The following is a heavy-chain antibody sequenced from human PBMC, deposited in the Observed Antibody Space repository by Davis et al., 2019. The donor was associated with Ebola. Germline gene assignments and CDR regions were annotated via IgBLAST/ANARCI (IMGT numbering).Heavy chain of an antibody. V-gene: IGHV5-51*01. CDR1: GYSFTSYW. CDR3: ARQGREDYYDSSGPSWFDP. Sequence: PGGSLRLSCKGSGYSFTSYWIGWVRQMPGKGLEWMGIIYPGDSDTRYSPSFQGQVTISADKSISTAYLQWSSLKASDTTMYYCARQGREDYYDSSGPSWFDPWGQGTLVTVSS. CDR2: IYPGDSDT. J-gene: IGHJ5*02. D-gene: IGHD3-22*01.